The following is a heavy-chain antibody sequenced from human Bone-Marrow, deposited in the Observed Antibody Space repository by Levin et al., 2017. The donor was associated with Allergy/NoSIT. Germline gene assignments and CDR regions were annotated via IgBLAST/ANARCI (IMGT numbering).Heavy chain of an antibody. Sequence: SGPTLVKPTQTLTLTCGFSGFSLNTRGVCVTWIRQPPGKALEWLAVIDWDGEKHYNASLKTRLTISKDTSKNHVVLRMPNMDPVDTATYYCARELIGGTINYGIDVWGQGTTVTVSS. D-gene: IGHD3-22*01. V-gene: IGHV2-70*01. CDR3: ARELIGGTINYGIDV. CDR2: IDWDGEK. CDR1: GFSLNTRGVC. J-gene: IGHJ6*02.